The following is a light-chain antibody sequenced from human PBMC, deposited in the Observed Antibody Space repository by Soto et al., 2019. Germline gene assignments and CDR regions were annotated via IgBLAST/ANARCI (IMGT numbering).Light chain of an antibody. CDR1: QGISSY. CDR2: AAS. J-gene: IGKJ1*01. CDR3: QQYYNQWT. Sequence: IRMTQSPSSFSASTGDTVTITCRASQGISSYLAWYQQKPGKAPKLLIYAASTLQGGVPSRFSGSGSGTDFTLTITSLQSEDFATYYCQQYYNQWTFGQGTKVEI. V-gene: IGKV1-8*01.